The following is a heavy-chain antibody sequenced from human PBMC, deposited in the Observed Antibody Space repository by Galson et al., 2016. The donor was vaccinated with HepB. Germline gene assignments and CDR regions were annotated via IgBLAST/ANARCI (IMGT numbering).Heavy chain of an antibody. CDR3: ARNRRDSGSSMYYYGMDV. D-gene: IGHD1-26*01. CDR1: GFSLSTSEMC. CDR2: IDWYDDK. Sequence: PALVKPTQTLTPTCTFSGFSLSTSEMCVSWIRQPPGKALEWLGLIDWYDDKFYSPSLTTRLTISKDTSKNQVVLIMTNMDPVDTATYYCARNRRDSGSSMYYYGMDVWGQGTTVTVSS. V-gene: IGHV2-70*01. J-gene: IGHJ6*02.